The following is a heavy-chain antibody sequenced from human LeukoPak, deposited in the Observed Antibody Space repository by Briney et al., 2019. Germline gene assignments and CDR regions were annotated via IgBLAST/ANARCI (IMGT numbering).Heavy chain of an antibody. CDR3: ARRGEAMDPFDY. CDR2: IYPGDSDT. CDR1: GYNFTNYW. Sequence: GESLKTSCKGSGYNFTNYWISWVRQMPGKGLEWMGIIYPGDSDTRYSPSFQGQVTISADKSINTAYLQWSSLKASDTAIYYCARRGEAMDPFDYWGQGTLVTVSS. J-gene: IGHJ4*02. D-gene: IGHD5-18*01. V-gene: IGHV5-51*01.